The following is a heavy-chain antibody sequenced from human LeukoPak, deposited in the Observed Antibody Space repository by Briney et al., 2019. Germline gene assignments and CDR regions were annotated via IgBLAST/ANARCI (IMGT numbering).Heavy chain of an antibody. Sequence: SGGSLRLSCAASGFSFRSFTMHWVRQAPGKGLEWVSGISDSDADTHYADSVKGRFTISRDNSKNTVYLQMSSLRGEDTALYYCAKDFVRGTLTGAFDVWGRGAMVTVST. CDR3: AKDFVRGTLTGAFDV. D-gene: IGHD3-10*01. V-gene: IGHV3-23*01. CDR2: ISDSDADT. J-gene: IGHJ3*01. CDR1: GFSFRSFT.